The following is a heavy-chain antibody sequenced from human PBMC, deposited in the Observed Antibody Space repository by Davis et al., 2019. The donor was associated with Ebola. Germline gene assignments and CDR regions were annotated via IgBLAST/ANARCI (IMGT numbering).Heavy chain of an antibody. Sequence: SGPTLVKPTQTLTLTCTFSGFSLSTSGMCVSWIRQPPGKALEWLARIDWDDDKYYSTSLKTRLTISKDTSKNQVVLTMTNMDPVDTATYYCARARQQPRYYGMDVWGQGTTVTVSS. CDR1: GFSLSTSGMC. J-gene: IGHJ6*02. CDR3: ARARQQPRYYGMDV. CDR2: IDWDDDK. V-gene: IGHV2-70*11. D-gene: IGHD6-13*01.